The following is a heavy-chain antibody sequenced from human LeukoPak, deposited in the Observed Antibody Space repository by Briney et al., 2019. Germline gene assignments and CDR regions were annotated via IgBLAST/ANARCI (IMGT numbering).Heavy chain of an antibody. CDR2: ITAGGVIT. CDR3: AKGKINHDGAVEI. D-gene: IGHD1-14*01. Sequence: GGSLRLSCAASGFTFSSYSMNWVRQAPRRGLEWVSLITAGGVITHYTDSVKGRFTISRDNSKNTLYLQMNSVRAEDTAVYYCAKGKINHDGAVEIWGQGTTVTVSS. J-gene: IGHJ3*02. V-gene: IGHV3-23*01. CDR1: GFTFSSYS.